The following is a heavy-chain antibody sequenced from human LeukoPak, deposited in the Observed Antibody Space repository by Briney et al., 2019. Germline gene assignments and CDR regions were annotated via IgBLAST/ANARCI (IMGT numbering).Heavy chain of an antibody. CDR3: VRVGIYGDLFDY. CDR2: IYYIGST. J-gene: IGHJ4*02. D-gene: IGHD4-17*01. Sequence: SETLSLTCTGSGGSISGYYWSWLRQPPGKGLEWLGYIYYIGSTNYNPSLKSRVNISVDTSKNQFSRKLSSVTAADTAVYYCVRVGIYGDLFDYWGQGTLVTVSS. V-gene: IGHV4-59*01. CDR1: GGSISGYY.